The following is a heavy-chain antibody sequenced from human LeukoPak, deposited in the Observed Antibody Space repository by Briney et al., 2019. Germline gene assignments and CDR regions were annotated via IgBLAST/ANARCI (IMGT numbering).Heavy chain of an antibody. Sequence: GGSLRLSCAASGFSFSSYVMSWVRQAPGKGLEWVSSVTGTGGSTFYADSVKGRFTISRDNSKNTLYLQMNSLRVEDTAVYYCAKFISADRADAFHMWGQGTMVTVSS. J-gene: IGHJ3*02. D-gene: IGHD3-10*01. CDR2: VTGTGGST. CDR3: AKFISADRADAFHM. V-gene: IGHV3-23*01. CDR1: GFSFSSYV.